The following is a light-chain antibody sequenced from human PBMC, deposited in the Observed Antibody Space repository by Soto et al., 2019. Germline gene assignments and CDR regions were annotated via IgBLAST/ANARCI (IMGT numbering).Light chain of an antibody. V-gene: IGKV3-15*01. J-gene: IGKJ1*01. CDR3: QQYYDWRT. CDR2: GAS. Sequence: VLTQSPVTLSVSPGERATLSCRASESVGFSLAWFQQKPGQAPRLLIYGASTRATGIPVRFSGSGSGTEFTLTISSLQSEDLAVYFCQQYYDWRTFGQGTKMQI. CDR1: ESVGFS.